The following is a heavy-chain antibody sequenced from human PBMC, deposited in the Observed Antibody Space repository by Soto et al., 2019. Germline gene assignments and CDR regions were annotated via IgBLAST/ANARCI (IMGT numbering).Heavy chain of an antibody. V-gene: IGHV1-69*13. CDR1: GGTFSSYA. CDR2: IIPIFGTA. Sequence: SVKVSCKASGGTFSSYAISWVRQAPGQGLEWMGGIIPIFGTANYAQKFQGRVTITADESTSTAYMELSSLRSEDTAVYYCARDRRGGCYYYYYGMDVWGQGTTVTVSS. CDR3: ARDRRGGCYYYYYGMDV. J-gene: IGHJ6*02. D-gene: IGHD3-10*01.